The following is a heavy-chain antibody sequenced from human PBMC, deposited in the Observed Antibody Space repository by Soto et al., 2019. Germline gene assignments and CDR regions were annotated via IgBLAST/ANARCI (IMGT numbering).Heavy chain of an antibody. CDR2: IYSSGST. J-gene: IGHJ4*02. V-gene: IGHV4-59*12. CDR1: GGSISNYY. D-gene: IGHD2-8*02. CDR3: ARDKITGLFDY. Sequence: SETLPLTCTVSGGSISNYYWNWIRQSPGKGLEWIGYIYSSGSTHYNPSLQNRVTISIDTSKNQVSLKLTSVTAADTAVYYCARDKITGLFDYWGQGTLVTVSS.